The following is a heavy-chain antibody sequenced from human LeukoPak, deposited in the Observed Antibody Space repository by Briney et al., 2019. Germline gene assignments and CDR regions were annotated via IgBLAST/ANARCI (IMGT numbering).Heavy chain of an antibody. CDR3: AKGGLGHGSGTKVLPDY. D-gene: IGHD3-10*01. J-gene: IGHJ4*02. V-gene: IGHV3-43D*04. CDR1: GFTLDDYA. CDR2: ISWDGGST. Sequence: GSLRLSCAADGFTLDDYAMHWVRHATGKGLEWVSLISWDGGSTYCADSVKGRFTISRDNSKTSLYLQMNSLRAEDTALYYCAKGGLGHGSGTKVLPDYWGQGTLVTVSS.